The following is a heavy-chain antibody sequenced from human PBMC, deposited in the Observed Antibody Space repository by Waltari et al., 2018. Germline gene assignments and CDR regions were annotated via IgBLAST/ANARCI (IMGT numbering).Heavy chain of an antibody. CDR2: VSVSGDTT. J-gene: IGHJ4*02. V-gene: IGHV3-23*01. CDR3: AKDRDGSSLTLYYFDH. Sequence: EVQLLESGGGLVQPGGSLRLSCVASGFTFSSYGMSWVRQGAGKGLEWVSSVSVSGDTTDYADSVKGRFTISRDNSKNTFYLQMNSLRVDDTAVYYCAKDRDGSSLTLYYFDHWSQVALVTVSS. CDR1: GFTFSSYG. D-gene: IGHD1-26*01.